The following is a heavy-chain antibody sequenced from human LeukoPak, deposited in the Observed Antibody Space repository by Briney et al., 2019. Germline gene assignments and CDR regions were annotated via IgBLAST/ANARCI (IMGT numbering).Heavy chain of an antibody. V-gene: IGHV3-48*02. Sequence: GGSLRLSCAASGFTFSNYWMSWVRQAPGKGLEWVSYINHNGETIYYPDFVKGRFTISRDNAKNSLYLQMNSLRDEDTAVYYCARDNDWAFDYWGQGTLVTVSS. D-gene: IGHD3-9*01. CDR1: GFTFSNYW. CDR3: ARDNDWAFDY. CDR2: INHNGETI. J-gene: IGHJ4*02.